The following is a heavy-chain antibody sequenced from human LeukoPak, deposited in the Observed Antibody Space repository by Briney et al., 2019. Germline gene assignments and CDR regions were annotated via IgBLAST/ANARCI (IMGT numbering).Heavy chain of an antibody. J-gene: IGHJ4*02. V-gene: IGHV3-23*01. D-gene: IGHD1-26*01. Sequence: GGSLRLSCAASGFTFSSYAMSWVRQAPGKGLEWVSAISGSGGSTYYADSARGRLTISRDNSKNTLYLEMKSLSAEDTALYYCARNLNSGSYYYFDYWGQGAQVTVSS. CDR2: ISGSGGST. CDR3: ARNLNSGSYYYFDY. CDR1: GFTFSSYA.